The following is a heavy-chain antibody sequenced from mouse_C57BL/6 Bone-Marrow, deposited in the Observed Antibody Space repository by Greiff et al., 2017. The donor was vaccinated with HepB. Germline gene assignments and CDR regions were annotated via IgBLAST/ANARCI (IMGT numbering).Heavy chain of an antibody. J-gene: IGHJ4*01. V-gene: IGHV5-4*01. D-gene: IGHD2-3*01. Sequence: EVQLVESGGGLVKPGGSLKLSCAASGFTFSSYAMSWVRQTPEKRLEWVATISDGGSYTYYPDNVKGRFTISRDNAKNNLYMQMSHLKSEDTAMYYCASPHDTPRVDYWGQGTSVTVSS. CDR1: GFTFSSYA. CDR2: ISDGGSYT. CDR3: ASPHDTPRVDY.